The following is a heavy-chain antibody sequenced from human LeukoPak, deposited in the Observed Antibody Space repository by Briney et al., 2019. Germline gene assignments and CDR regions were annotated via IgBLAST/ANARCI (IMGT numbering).Heavy chain of an antibody. Sequence: PGGSLRLSCAASGFTLNSYTMIWVGQAPRKGLEGVSVISGSGGSTYYAASVKGRFTISRDNSKNTLYLQMNSLRAEDTAVYYCAKGWRSSISPLDYWGQGTLVTVSS. CDR1: GFTLNSYT. CDR2: ISGSGGST. D-gene: IGHD2-2*01. V-gene: IGHV3-23*01. CDR3: AKGWRSSISPLDY. J-gene: IGHJ4*02.